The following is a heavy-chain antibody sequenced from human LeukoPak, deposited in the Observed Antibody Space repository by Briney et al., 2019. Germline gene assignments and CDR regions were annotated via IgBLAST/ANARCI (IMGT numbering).Heavy chain of an antibody. V-gene: IGHV4-61*02. CDR2: IYTSGST. D-gene: IGHD6-19*01. Sequence: PSQTLSLTCTVSGGSISSGSYCWSWIRQPAGKGLEWIGRIYTSGSTNYNPSLRSRVTISVDTSKNQFSLKLSSVTAADTAVYYCARGSSGWTLPFDYWGQGTLVTVSS. CDR3: ARGSSGWTLPFDY. CDR1: GGSISSGSYC. J-gene: IGHJ4*02.